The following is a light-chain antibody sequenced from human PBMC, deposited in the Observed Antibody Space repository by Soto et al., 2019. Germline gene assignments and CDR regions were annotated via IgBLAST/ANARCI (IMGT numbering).Light chain of an antibody. J-gene: IGKJ5*01. CDR2: GAS. CDR1: QSVSSSY. V-gene: IGKV3-20*01. Sequence: EIVLTQSPGTLSLSPGERATLSCRASQSVSSSYLAWYQQKPGQAPRVXSYGASSRATGIPDRFSGSGSGTDFTLTISRLEPEDFEVYYCQQYGSSPRTFGQGTRLEIK. CDR3: QQYGSSPRT.